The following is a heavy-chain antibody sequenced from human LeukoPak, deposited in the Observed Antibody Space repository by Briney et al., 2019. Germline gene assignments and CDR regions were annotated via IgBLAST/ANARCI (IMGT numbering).Heavy chain of an antibody. CDR3: ARGRGADYGGNSGYFDY. V-gene: IGHV3-33*01. CDR1: GFTFRGFG. Sequence: GGSLRLSCAASGFTFRGFGVHGVPQAPGRGWEGLAVFWWGGSNKYYADAVKGRFTISRDNPKNTLYVQMNSLRAEDTAVYYCARGRGADYGGNSGYFDYWGQGTLVTVSS. CDR2: FWWGGSNK. D-gene: IGHD4-23*01. J-gene: IGHJ4*02.